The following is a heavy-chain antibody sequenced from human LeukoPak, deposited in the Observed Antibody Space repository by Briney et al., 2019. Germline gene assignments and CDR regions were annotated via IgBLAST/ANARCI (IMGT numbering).Heavy chain of an antibody. D-gene: IGHD3-22*01. V-gene: IGHV3-20*04. J-gene: IGHJ3*02. Sequence: GGSLRLSCAASGFTFSSYAMSWVRQAPGKGLEWVSGINWNGGSTGYADSVKGRFTISRDNAKNSLYLQMNSLRAEDTALYYCARHYYDSSGYNSDAFDIWGQGTMVTVSS. CDR3: ARHYYDSSGYNSDAFDI. CDR2: INWNGGST. CDR1: GFTFSSYA.